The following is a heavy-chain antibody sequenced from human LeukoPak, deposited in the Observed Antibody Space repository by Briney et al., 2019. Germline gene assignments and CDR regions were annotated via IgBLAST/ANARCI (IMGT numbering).Heavy chain of an antibody. V-gene: IGHV3-23*01. J-gene: IGHJ4*02. CDR3: AKGTILWFGELLGDFDC. D-gene: IGHD3-10*01. CDR2: ISGSGGST. Sequence: GGSLRLPCAACGFTFSSYAMSGVRQAPGKGLEGVSAISGSGGSTYYADSVKGRFTNSRDNSKNTLYPQMNSLRAGATAAYDCAKGTILWFGELLGDFDCWGQGTLVTASS. CDR1: GFTFSSYA.